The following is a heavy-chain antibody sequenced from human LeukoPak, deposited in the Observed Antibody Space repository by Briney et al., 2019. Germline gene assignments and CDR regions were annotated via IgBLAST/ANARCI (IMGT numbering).Heavy chain of an antibody. CDR2: IYYSGST. CDR1: GGSISSSSYY. Sequence: SETLSLTCTVSGGSISSSSYYWGWIRQPPGKGLEWLGSIYYSGSTYYNPSLKSRVTISVDTSKNQFSLKLSSVTAADTAVYYCASLLQAAAPDWFDPWGQGTLVTVSS. D-gene: IGHD6-13*01. J-gene: IGHJ5*02. CDR3: ASLLQAAAPDWFDP. V-gene: IGHV4-39*01.